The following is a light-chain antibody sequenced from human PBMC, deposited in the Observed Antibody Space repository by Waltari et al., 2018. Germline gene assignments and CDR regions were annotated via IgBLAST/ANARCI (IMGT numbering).Light chain of an antibody. J-gene: IGLJ2*01. V-gene: IGLV6-57*01. Sequence: NFMLTQPHSVSESPGKTVTIACTRRSGNSASNNVQWLQHRTGSSPTTVMYEDDQRPAGVPDRFSGSSDSSSNSASLTTSGLKTEDEADYYCQSYDRNNNLIFGGGTKLTVL. CDR3: QSYDRNNNLI. CDR2: EDD. CDR1: SGNSASNN.